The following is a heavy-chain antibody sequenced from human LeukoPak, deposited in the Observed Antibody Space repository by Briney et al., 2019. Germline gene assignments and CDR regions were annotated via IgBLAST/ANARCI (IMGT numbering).Heavy chain of an antibody. Sequence: GGSPRLSSVDPGFTFSSYATSRVPQAPGKGVECVSSVSGGGGNTYYADSVKGRFTISRDNSKNTLYLQMNSLRAEDTAVYYCAKGGDSYGDYFDYWGQGTLVTVSS. D-gene: IGHD4-17*01. CDR1: GFTFSSYA. J-gene: IGHJ4*02. V-gene: IGHV3-23*01. CDR2: VSGGGGNT. CDR3: AKGGDSYGDYFDY.